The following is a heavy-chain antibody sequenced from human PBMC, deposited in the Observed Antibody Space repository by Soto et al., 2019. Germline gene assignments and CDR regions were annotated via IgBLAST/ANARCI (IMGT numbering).Heavy chain of an antibody. Sequence: PSNTLSLTCAISGHSIYSNSAACNWIRQSPLRGLECLGRTYYRSKWYNDYAVSVKSRITINPDTSKNQFSLKLSSVTAADTAVYYCARGRGYGDYYYFDYWGQGTLVTV. CDR2: TYYRSKWYN. CDR1: GHSIYSNSAA. D-gene: IGHD4-17*01. V-gene: IGHV6-1*01. CDR3: ARGRGYGDYYYFDY. J-gene: IGHJ4*02.